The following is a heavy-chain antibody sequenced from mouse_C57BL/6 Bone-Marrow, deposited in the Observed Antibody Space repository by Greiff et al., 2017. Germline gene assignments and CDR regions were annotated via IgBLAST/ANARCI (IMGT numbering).Heavy chain of an antibody. CDR1: GFTFSSYA. D-gene: IGHD2-1*01. Sequence: EVQLVESGGGLVKPGGSLKLSCAASGFTFSSYAMSWVRQTPEKRLEWVATISDGGSYTYYPDNVKGRFTISRDNAKNNRYLQMSHLKSEDTAMYYCAREGGLYYGNYGRFAYWGQGTLVTVSA. CDR2: ISDGGSYT. CDR3: AREGGLYYGNYGRFAY. V-gene: IGHV5-4*01. J-gene: IGHJ3*01.